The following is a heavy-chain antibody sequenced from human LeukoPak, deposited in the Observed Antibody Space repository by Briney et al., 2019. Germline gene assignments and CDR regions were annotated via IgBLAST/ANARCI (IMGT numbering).Heavy chain of an antibody. CDR3: AKDRNDILTGYPTGFDP. Sequence: GGTLRLSCAASGFTFSSYGMSWVRQAPGKGLEWVSAISGSGGSTYYADSVKGRFTISRDNSKNTLYPQMNSLRAEDTAVYYCAKDRNDILTGYPTGFDPWGQGTLVTVSS. CDR2: ISGSGGST. D-gene: IGHD3-9*01. V-gene: IGHV3-23*01. CDR1: GFTFSSYG. J-gene: IGHJ5*02.